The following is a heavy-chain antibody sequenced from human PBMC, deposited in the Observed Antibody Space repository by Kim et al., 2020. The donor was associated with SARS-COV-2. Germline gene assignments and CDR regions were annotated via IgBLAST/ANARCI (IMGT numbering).Heavy chain of an antibody. J-gene: IGHJ4*02. V-gene: IGHV3-23*01. CDR1: GFTFSSYA. CDR2: ISNGGGNT. D-gene: IGHD2-2*02. Sequence: GGSLRLSCEVSGFTFSSYAMSWVRQAPGKGLEWVSSISNGGGNTYYADSVKGRFTISRDNSKNTLYLQMNSLRAEDTAVYYCAKPLRYCSDTRCDITPFDYWGQGTLVTLSS. CDR3: AKPLRYCSDTRCDITPFDY.